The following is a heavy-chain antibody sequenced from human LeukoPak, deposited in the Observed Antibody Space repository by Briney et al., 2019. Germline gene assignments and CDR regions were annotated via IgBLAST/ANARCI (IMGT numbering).Heavy chain of an antibody. CDR1: GYNFTNYW. CDR3: ATRYYDILTGYYAFDY. CDR2: VYPRDSDT. V-gene: IGHV5-51*01. D-gene: IGHD3-9*01. Sequence: GESLKISCRGSGYNFTNYWIAWVRQTPGKGLEWMGIVYPRDSDTRYSLSFHGLVTISADKSISTAYLQWSRLKASDTAIYYCATRYYDILTGYYAFDYWGQGTLVTVSS. J-gene: IGHJ4*02.